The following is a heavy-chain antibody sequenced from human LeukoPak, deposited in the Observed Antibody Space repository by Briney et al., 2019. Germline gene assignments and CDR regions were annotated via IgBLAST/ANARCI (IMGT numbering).Heavy chain of an antibody. J-gene: IGHJ4*02. Sequence: SETLSLTCTVSGGSISSGDYYWSWIRQPPGKGLEWIGYIYYSGSTYYNPSLKSRVTISVDTSKNQFSLKLSSVTAADTAVYYCARGYYDSSGYYGSFGYWGQGTLVTVSS. CDR1: GGSISSGDYY. V-gene: IGHV4-30-4*01. D-gene: IGHD3-22*01. CDR2: IYYSGST. CDR3: ARGYYDSSGYYGSFGY.